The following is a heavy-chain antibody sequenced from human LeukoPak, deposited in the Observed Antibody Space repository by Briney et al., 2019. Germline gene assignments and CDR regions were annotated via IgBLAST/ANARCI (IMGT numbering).Heavy chain of an antibody. Sequence: GGSLRLSCAASGFTFSSYAMHWVRQAPGKGLEWVANIKEDGSEKHYVDSVKGRFTISRDNAKSSLYLQMNSLRAEDTAVYYCARGSTTEDYWGQGTLVTVSS. CDR2: IKEDGSEK. V-gene: IGHV3-7*04. D-gene: IGHD1-1*01. CDR3: ARGSTTEDY. J-gene: IGHJ4*02. CDR1: GFTFSSYA.